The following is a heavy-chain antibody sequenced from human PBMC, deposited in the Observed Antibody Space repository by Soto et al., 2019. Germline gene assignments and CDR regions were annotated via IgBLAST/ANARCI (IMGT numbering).Heavy chain of an antibody. CDR1: GYTFTSYY. CDR3: ARGIDVDTAMALYYFDY. CDR2: INPSGGST. V-gene: IGHV1-46*01. D-gene: IGHD5-18*01. J-gene: IGHJ4*02. Sequence: ASVKVSCKASGYTFTSYYMHWVRQAPGQGLEWMGIINPSGGSTSYAQKFQGRVTMTRDTSTSTVYMELSSLRSEDTAVYYCARGIDVDTAMALYYFDYWGQGTLVTVSS.